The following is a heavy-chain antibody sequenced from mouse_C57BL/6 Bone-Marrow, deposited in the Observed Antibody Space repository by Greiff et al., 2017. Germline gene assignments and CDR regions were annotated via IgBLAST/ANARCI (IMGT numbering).Heavy chain of an antibody. CDR2: ISSGGDYI. D-gene: IGHD1-1*01. V-gene: IGHV5-9-1*02. J-gene: IGHJ4*01. Sequence: EVQLVESGEGLVKPGGSLKLSCAASGFTFSSYAMSWVRQTPEKRLEWVAYISSGGDYIYYADTVKGRFTISRDNARNTLYLQMSSLKSEDTAMYYCTRDRQSYYYGSPYYYAMDYWGQGTSVTVSS. CDR1: GFTFSSYA. CDR3: TRDRQSYYYGSPYYYAMDY.